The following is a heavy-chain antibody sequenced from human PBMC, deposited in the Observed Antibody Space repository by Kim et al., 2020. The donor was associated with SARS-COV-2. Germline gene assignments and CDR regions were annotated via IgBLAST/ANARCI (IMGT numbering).Heavy chain of an antibody. Sequence: ASVKVSCKASGYTFTSYGISWVRQAPGQGLEWMGWINAYNGNTNYAQKLQGRVIMTTDTSTSTAYMELRSLRSDVTAVYYCARDFGSITIFGVVRVVSEKRDAFDIWGQGTMVTVSS. CDR1: GYTFTSYG. CDR3: ARDFGSITIFGVVRVVSEKRDAFDI. V-gene: IGHV1-18*01. CDR2: INAYNGNT. D-gene: IGHD3-3*01. J-gene: IGHJ3*02.